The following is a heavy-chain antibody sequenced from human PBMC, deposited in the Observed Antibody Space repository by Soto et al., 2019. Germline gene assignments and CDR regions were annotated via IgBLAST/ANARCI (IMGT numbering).Heavy chain of an antibody. D-gene: IGHD3-22*01. CDR3: ARGPYSSGYYWFDP. Sequence: SETLSLTCTVSGGSISSYYWSWIRQPPGKGLEWIGYIYYSGSTNYNPSLKSRVTISVDTSKNQFSLKLSSVTAADTAVYYCARGPYSSGYYWFDPWGQGTLVTVSS. V-gene: IGHV4-59*01. J-gene: IGHJ5*02. CDR2: IYYSGST. CDR1: GGSISSYY.